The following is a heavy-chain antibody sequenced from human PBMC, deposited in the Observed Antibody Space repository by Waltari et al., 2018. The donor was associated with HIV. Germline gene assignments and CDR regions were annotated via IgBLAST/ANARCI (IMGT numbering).Heavy chain of an antibody. J-gene: IGHJ4*02. CDR1: GYSISSGYY. CDR2: LYHSGST. V-gene: IGHV4-38-2*01. CDR3: ASAFIEYFDS. Sequence: QVQLQVSGPGLLKPSETLSLTCAVSGYSISSGYYWGWIRQPPGKGLEWIGSLYHSGSTYYNPSLKSRVTISVDTSKNQFSLKLSSVTAADTAIYHCASAFIEYFDSWGQGTLVTVSS. D-gene: IGHD3-16*02.